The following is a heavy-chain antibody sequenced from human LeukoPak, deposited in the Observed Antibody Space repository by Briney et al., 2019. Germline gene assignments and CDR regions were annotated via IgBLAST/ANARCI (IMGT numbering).Heavy chain of an antibody. CDR3: ARRGYNWKFDY. CDR1: GFTFNSYE. J-gene: IGHJ4*02. V-gene: IGHV3-48*03. D-gene: IGHD1-20*01. Sequence: PGRSLRLSCAASGFTFNSYEMNWVRQAPGKGLEWVSYISSSGSTIYYADSVKGRFTISRDNAKNSLYLRMNSLRAEDTAVYYCARRGYNWKFDYWGQGTLVTVSS. CDR2: ISSSGSTI.